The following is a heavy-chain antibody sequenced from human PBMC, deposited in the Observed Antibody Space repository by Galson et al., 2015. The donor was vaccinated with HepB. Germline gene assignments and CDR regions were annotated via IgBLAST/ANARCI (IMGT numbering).Heavy chain of an antibody. J-gene: IGHJ4*02. Sequence: SLRLSCAASGFTFSSYWMHWVRQAPGKGLVWVSRINSDGSSTSYADSVKGRFTISRDNAKNTLYLQMNSLRAEDTAVYYCASGVGDDLFDYWGQGTLVTVSS. V-gene: IGHV3-74*01. CDR3: ASGVGDDLFDY. CDR2: INSDGSST. CDR1: GFTFSSYW. D-gene: IGHD3-3*01.